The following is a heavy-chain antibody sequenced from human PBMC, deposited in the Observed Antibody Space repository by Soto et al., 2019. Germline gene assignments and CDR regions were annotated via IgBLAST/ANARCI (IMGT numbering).Heavy chain of an antibody. CDR3: ARFVNYYDSSGYYLDYFDY. CDR2: ISSSSSTI. V-gene: IGHV3-48*02. CDR1: GFTFSSYS. J-gene: IGHJ4*02. Sequence: GGSLRLSCAASGFTFSSYSMNWVRQAPGKGLEWVSYISSSSSTIYYADSVKGRFTISRDNAKNSLYLQMNSLRDEDTAVYYCARFVNYYDSSGYYLDYFDYWGQGTLVTVSS. D-gene: IGHD3-22*01.